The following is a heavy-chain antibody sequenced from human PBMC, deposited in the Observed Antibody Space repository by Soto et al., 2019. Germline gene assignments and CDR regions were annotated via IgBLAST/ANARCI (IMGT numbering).Heavy chain of an antibody. J-gene: IGHJ6*03. CDR1: GFTFSSYW. CDR3: ARDDYCSSTSCYVLSLDYYYYMDV. V-gene: IGHV3-74*01. D-gene: IGHD2-2*01. CDR2: INSDGSST. Sequence: GGSLRLSCAASGFTFSSYWMHWVRQAPGKGLVWVSRINSDGSSTSYADSVKGRFTISRDNAKNTLYLQMNSLRAEDTAVYYCARDDYCSSTSCYVLSLDYYYYMDVWGKGTTVTVSS.